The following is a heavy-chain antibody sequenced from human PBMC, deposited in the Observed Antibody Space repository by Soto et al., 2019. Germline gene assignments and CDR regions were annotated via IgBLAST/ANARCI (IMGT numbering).Heavy chain of an antibody. CDR3: ARSPRSSSYFDY. Sequence: LGESLKISCQSSGYTFSNFWIGWVRQLPGKGLEWMGIIYPGDHETRYSPSFHGKVTISADRSINTAYLQWNSLEASDTAFYFCARSPRSSSYFDYWGQGALVTVSS. D-gene: IGHD6-13*01. J-gene: IGHJ4*02. CDR1: GYTFSNFW. CDR2: IYPGDHET. V-gene: IGHV5-51*01.